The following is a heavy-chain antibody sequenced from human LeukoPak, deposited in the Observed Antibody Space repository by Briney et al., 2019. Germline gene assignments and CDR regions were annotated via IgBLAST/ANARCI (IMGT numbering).Heavy chain of an antibody. V-gene: IGHV1-24*01. J-gene: IGHJ4*02. CDR2: FDPEDGET. CDR1: GYTLTELS. Sequence: SSVKVSCKVSGYTLTELSMHWVGQAPGKGLEWMGGFDPEDGETIYAQKFQGRVTMTEDTSTDTAYMELSSLRSEDTAVYYCATADSWIQDSFDYWGQGTLVTVSS. CDR3: ATADSWIQDSFDY. D-gene: IGHD5-18*01.